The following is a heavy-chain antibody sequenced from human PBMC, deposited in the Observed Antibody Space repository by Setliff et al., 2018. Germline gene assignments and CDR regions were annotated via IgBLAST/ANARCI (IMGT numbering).Heavy chain of an antibody. D-gene: IGHD6-13*01. CDR3: ARAIPPGYISTWYSS. V-gene: IGHV1-3*01. Sequence: ASVKVSCKASGYTFTSYAMHRVRQAPGQRLEWMGWINAGNGNTKYSQKFQGRVAITRDTSASTAYMELSSLRSEDTAVYYCARAIPPGYISTWYSSWGQGTLVTVSS. J-gene: IGHJ4*02. CDR2: INAGNGNT. CDR1: GYTFTSYA.